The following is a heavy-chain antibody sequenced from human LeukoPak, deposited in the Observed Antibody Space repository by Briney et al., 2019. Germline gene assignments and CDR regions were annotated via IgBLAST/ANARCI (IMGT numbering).Heavy chain of an antibody. D-gene: IGHD2-8*02. J-gene: IGHJ4*02. V-gene: IGHV3-21*04. Sequence: GGSLRLSCAASGFTFSSYIMNWVRQAPGKGLEWVSSISSSNSYIYYSDSVKGRFTISRDNAKNSLYVQMNSLRAEDTAIYYCATYRQVLLPFESWGQGTLVTVSS. CDR3: ATYRQVLLPFES. CDR2: ISSSNSYI. CDR1: GFTFSSYI.